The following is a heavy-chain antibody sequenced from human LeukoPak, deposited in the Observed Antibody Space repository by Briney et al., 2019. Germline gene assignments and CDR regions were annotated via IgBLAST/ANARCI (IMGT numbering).Heavy chain of an antibody. D-gene: IGHD3-10*01. CDR3: ARDLHYYGAMDV. Sequence: GGSLTLSCEASGFTFSAYAMTWGRQAPGKGLEWVSFIGSDNKPHYSDSVYGRFAISRDNSKSMLLLQLNSLRDEATALYYCARDLHYYGAMDVWGQGTTVTVSS. CDR2: IGSDNKP. V-gene: IGHV3-23*01. CDR1: GFTFSAYA. J-gene: IGHJ6*02.